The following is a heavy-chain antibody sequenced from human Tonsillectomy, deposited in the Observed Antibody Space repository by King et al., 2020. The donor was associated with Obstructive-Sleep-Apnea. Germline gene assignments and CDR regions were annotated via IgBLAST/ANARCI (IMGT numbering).Heavy chain of an antibody. V-gene: IGHV3-53*04. CDR2: IYSGGST. D-gene: IGHD6-19*01. CDR1: GFNFRNYN. J-gene: IGHJ5*02. CDR3: AREDDSSGWRNNWFDP. Sequence: VQLVESGGGLVKPGGSLRLSCAASGFNFRNYNMNWVRQAPGKGLEWVSVIYSGGSTYYADSVKGRFTISRHNSKNTLYLQMNSLRAEDTAVYYCAREDDSSGWRNNWFDPWGQGTLVTVSS.